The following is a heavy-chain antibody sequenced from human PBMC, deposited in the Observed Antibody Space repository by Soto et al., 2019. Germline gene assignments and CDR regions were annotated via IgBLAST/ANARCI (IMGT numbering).Heavy chain of an antibody. Sequence: GGSLRLSCAASGFTFSSYSMNWVRQAPGKGLEWVSSISSSSSYIYYADSVKGRFTISRDNAKNSLYLQMNSLRAEDTAVYYCARPAPGKQPTIYGMDVWGQGTTVTVSS. J-gene: IGHJ6*02. D-gene: IGHD5-12*01. CDR2: ISSSSSYI. CDR1: GFTFSSYS. CDR3: ARPAPGKQPTIYGMDV. V-gene: IGHV3-21*01.